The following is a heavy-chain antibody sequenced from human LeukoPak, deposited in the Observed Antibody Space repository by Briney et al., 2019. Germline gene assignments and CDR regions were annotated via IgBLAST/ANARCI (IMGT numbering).Heavy chain of an antibody. CDR2: ISRNSSYL. D-gene: IGHD3-10*01. CDR3: ARDRSYGGSGSFFQH. CDR1: GFTLSNYS. V-gene: IGHV3-21*01. J-gene: IGHJ1*01. Sequence: GGSLSLSRAASGFTLSNYSMDLVPQAPGEGPEWVSSISRNSSYLYYADPVKGRFTISRDNPKTSLHLQMNSLRAEDPPVFYCARDRSYGGSGSFFQHWGQGTLVTVSS.